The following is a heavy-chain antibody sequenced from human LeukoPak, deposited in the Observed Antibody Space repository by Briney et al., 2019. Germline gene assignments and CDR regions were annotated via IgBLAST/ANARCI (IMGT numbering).Heavy chain of an antibody. J-gene: IGHJ4*02. D-gene: IGHD1-14*01. CDR3: TRYNNDHFDY. CDR2: IAYDGSRA. Sequence: GSLRLSCAGSGFTFGGYGMHWFRQPPGKGLEGVAVIAYDGSRAFYADSVKGRFTISRDNSKNTMSVQMDDLRAEDTAVYYCTRYNNDHFDYWGQGTLVSVSS. V-gene: IGHV3-33*01. CDR1: GFTFGGYG.